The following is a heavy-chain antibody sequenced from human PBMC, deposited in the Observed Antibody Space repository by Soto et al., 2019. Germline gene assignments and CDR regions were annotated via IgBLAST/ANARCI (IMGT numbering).Heavy chain of an antibody. Sequence: SGPTLVNPTQTLTLTCTFSGFSLSTSGVGVGWIRQPPGKALEWLALIHWNEDKRYSPSLKSRLTITKDTSKNQVVLTMTNMDPVDTATYYCAHRPSWGVWDSNKWFDPWGQGTLVTVS. CDR2: IHWNEDK. D-gene: IGHD3-16*01. J-gene: IGHJ5*02. V-gene: IGHV2-5*01. CDR1: GFSLSTSGVG. CDR3: AHRPSWGVWDSNKWFDP.